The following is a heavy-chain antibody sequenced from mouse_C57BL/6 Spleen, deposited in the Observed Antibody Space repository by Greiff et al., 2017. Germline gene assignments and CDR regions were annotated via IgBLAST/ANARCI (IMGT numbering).Heavy chain of an antibody. J-gene: IGHJ1*03. Sequence: VQLQQPGAELVKPGASVKLSCKASGYTFTSYWMHWVKQRPGQGLEWIGMIHPNSGSTNYNEKFKSKATLTVDKSSSTAYMQLSGLTSEDSAVYYCARDYGSSYWYFDVWGTGTTVTVSS. V-gene: IGHV1-64*01. CDR2: IHPNSGST. CDR1: GYTFTSYW. CDR3: ARDYGSSYWYFDV. D-gene: IGHD1-1*01.